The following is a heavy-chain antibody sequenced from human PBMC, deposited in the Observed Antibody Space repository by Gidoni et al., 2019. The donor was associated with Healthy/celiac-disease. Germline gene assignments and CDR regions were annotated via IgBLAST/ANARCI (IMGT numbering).Heavy chain of an antibody. J-gene: IGHJ3*02. CDR2: ISGSGGST. V-gene: IGHV3-23*01. CDR1: GFTFSSYA. D-gene: IGHD2-15*01. Sequence: EVQLLESGGGLVQPGGSLRLSCAASGFTFSSYAMSWVRQAPGKGLEWVSAISGSGGSTYYADSVKGRFTISRDNSKNTLYLQMNSLRAEDTAVYYCAKNPSFLGTPLGAFDIWGQGTMVTVSS. CDR3: AKNPSFLGTPLGAFDI.